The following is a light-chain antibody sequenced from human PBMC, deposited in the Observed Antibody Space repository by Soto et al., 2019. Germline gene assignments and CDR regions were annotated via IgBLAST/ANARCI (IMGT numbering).Light chain of an antibody. V-gene: IGKV3-20*01. Sequence: EIVLTESPGTLSLSPGERATLSCRASQSIPSSNVAWYQQKPGQSPRLLIYGASTRATGIPARFSGSGSGTDFTLPISRLEPDDFAVYFCQQYDTLPSTFGQGTKLDFK. CDR1: QSIPSSN. CDR3: QQYDTLPST. J-gene: IGKJ2*01. CDR2: GAS.